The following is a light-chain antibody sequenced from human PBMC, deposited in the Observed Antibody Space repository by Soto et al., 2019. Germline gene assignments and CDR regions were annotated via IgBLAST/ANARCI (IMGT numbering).Light chain of an antibody. J-gene: IGKJ5*01. V-gene: IGKV2D-29*01. CDR1: QSLLHSDGKTY. Sequence: DIVMTQSPLSLSVTPGQPASISCKSSQSLLHSDGKTYLYWYLQKPGQPPKLQISAVSNPFCGAPQRFSGSGSRTDFTLNSSRVEAEDVEIYYCMQSTQLPSITFGQGTRLEIK. CDR3: MQSTQLPSIT. CDR2: AVS.